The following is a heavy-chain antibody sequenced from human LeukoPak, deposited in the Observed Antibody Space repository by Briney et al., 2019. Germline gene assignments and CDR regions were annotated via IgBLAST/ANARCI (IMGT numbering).Heavy chain of an antibody. CDR3: ARLDRGATSGGYYYYGMDV. Sequence: GGSLKISCQSSGSNFTSYWIGWVRQLPGKGLEWMGIIYPGDSDTRYSPSFQGQVTISADKSISTAYLQWSSLKASDTAMYYCARLDRGATSGGYYYYGMDVWGQGTTVTVSS. CDR2: IYPGDSDT. CDR1: GSNFTSYW. V-gene: IGHV5-51*01. J-gene: IGHJ6*02. D-gene: IGHD1-26*01.